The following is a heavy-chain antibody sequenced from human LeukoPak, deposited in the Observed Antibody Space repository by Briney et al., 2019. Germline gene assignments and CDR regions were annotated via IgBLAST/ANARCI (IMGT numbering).Heavy chain of an antibody. D-gene: IGHD3-22*01. CDR1: GFTFSSYW. CDR2: IKQDGSEK. V-gene: IGHV3-7*01. Sequence: GGSPRLSCAASGFTFSSYWMSWVRQAPGKGLEWVANIKQDGSEKYYVDSVKGRFTISRDNAKNSLYLQMNSLRAEDTAVYYCARGSYDSSGYYLPFDYWGQGTLVTVSS. CDR3: ARGSYDSSGYYLPFDY. J-gene: IGHJ4*02.